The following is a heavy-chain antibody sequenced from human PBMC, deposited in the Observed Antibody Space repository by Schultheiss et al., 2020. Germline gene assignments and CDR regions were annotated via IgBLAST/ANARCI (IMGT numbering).Heavy chain of an antibody. CDR2: ISGSGGST. CDR3: ARDFGYPDAFDI. CDR1: GFTFSSYA. V-gene: IGHV3-23*01. J-gene: IGHJ3*02. D-gene: IGHD3-10*01. Sequence: GGSLRLSCAASGFTFSSYAMSWVRQAPGKGLEWVSAISGSGGSTYYADSVKGRFTISRDNSKNTLYLQMNSLRAEDTAVYYCARDFGYPDAFDIWGQGTMVTVSS.